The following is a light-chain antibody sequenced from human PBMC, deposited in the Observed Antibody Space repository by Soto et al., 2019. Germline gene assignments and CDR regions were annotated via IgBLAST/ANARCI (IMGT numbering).Light chain of an antibody. J-gene: IGKJ1*01. Sequence: DIQMTQSPSTQSASIGDRVTITCRASQSIGNWLAWYQQKPGKAPKLLIHKASSLESGVPSRFSGSGSGTEFTLTISSLQPDDFATYYCQHYNTYPWTFGQGTKVDI. CDR2: KAS. V-gene: IGKV1-5*03. CDR1: QSIGNW. CDR3: QHYNTYPWT.